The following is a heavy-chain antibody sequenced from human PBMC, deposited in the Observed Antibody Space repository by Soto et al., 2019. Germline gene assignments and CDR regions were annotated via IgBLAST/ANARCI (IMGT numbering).Heavy chain of an antibody. J-gene: IGHJ4*02. D-gene: IGHD4-17*01. CDR2: INPTSGAT. CDR3: TRHPDSGAYWGSFFDY. Sequence: ASVKVSCKTSGYTFAAFFIHWIRQAPGQWLEWMGWINPTSGATDSAQKFQDRATMTRDTSISTAYMELRGLKSDDTAVYYCTRHPDSGAYWGSFFDYWGQGTPVTVS. CDR1: GYTFAAFF. V-gene: IGHV1-2*02.